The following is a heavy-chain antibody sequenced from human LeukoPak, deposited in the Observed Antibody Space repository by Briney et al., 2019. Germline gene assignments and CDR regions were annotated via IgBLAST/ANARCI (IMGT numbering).Heavy chain of an antibody. D-gene: IGHD4-17*01. V-gene: IGHV4-61*08. CDR1: SGSISSFISGYY. CDR3: ARGAVLFRPTYFTVTTPYFDY. CDR2: IYYSGST. J-gene: IGHJ4*02. Sequence: KPSETLSLTCSVSSGSISSFISGYYWSWIRQPPGKGLEWIGYIYYSGSTNYNPSLKSRVTISVDTSKNQFSLKLSSVTAADTAVYYCARGAVLFRPTYFTVTTPYFDYWGQGTLVTVSS.